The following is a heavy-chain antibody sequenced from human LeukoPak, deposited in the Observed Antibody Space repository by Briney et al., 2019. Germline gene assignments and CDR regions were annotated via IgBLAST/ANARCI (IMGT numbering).Heavy chain of an antibody. D-gene: IGHD3-16*02. CDR1: GYTFTNYG. V-gene: IGHV1-18*01. Sequence: ASVKVSCKASGYTFTNYGISWVRQAPGQGLEWMGWISVYNGNTNYAQKFQGRVTMTTDTSTSTAYMELRSLRSDDTAVYYCAKDLGDYDYVWGSYRPLGDFDYWGQGTLVTVSS. CDR2: ISVYNGNT. CDR3: AKDLGDYDYVWGSYRPLGDFDY. J-gene: IGHJ4*02.